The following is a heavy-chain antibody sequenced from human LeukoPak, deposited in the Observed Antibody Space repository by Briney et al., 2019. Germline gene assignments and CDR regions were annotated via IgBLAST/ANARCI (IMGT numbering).Heavy chain of an antibody. V-gene: IGHV1-24*01. CDR1: GYTLTELS. Sequence: ASVMVSCKVSGYTLTELSMHWVRQAPGKGLEWMGGFDPEDGETIYAQKFQGRVTMTEDTSTDTAYMELSSLRSEDTAVYYCATLVVVGLKDDYWGQGTLVTVSS. D-gene: IGHD2-15*01. CDR3: ATLVVVGLKDDY. J-gene: IGHJ4*02. CDR2: FDPEDGET.